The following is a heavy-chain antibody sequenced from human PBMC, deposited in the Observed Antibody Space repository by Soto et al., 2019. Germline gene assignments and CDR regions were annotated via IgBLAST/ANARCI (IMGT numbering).Heavy chain of an antibody. CDR3: ARSYYDSTGLAVDP. V-gene: IGHV4-59*02. D-gene: IGHD3-22*01. Sequence: QMQLQASGPGLVKPSETLSLTCNVSGASVSHGYWSWIRQPPGKGLEWIGFMYFGGSFNYNPSLTSRATISVETSKNQCSMKLTSVTASDTAVYYCARSYYDSTGLAVDPGGQGTLVTVSS. J-gene: IGHJ5*02. CDR2: MYFGGSF. CDR1: GASVSHGY.